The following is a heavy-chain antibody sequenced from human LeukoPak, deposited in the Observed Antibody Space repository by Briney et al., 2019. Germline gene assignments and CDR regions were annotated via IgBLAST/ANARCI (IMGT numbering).Heavy chain of an antibody. CDR1: GFPFSGYS. CDR2: ISNDGSHK. CDR3: ARDPNRLADYGGDYLDH. D-gene: IGHD4-23*01. Sequence: GGSLRLSCAASGFPFSGYSIHGVRQAPGNRLEWVAVISNDGSHKYYADSVKGRFIISRDNSKNTLSLQMNTLRPDDTAVFYCARDPNRLADYGGDYLDHCGERTLVTVSS. J-gene: IGHJ4*02. V-gene: IGHV3-30*04.